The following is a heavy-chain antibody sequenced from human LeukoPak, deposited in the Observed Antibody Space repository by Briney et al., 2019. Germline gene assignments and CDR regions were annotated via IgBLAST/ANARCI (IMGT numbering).Heavy chain of an antibody. D-gene: IGHD3-22*01. J-gene: IGHJ6*02. V-gene: IGHV4-59*01. Sequence: SETLSLTCTVSGGSINSFYWSWIRQTPEKGLQRIGYIYSSGSTNYNPSLRSRVSISVDTSKNQFSLELNSVTAADTAVYYCARNYYSSGYYYEYYYGMDVWGQGTTVTVSS. CDR2: IYSSGST. CDR3: ARNYYSSGYYYEYYYGMDV. CDR1: GGSINSFY.